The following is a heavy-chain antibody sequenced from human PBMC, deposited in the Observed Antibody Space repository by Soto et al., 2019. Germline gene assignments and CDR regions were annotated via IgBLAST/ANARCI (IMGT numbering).Heavy chain of an antibody. Sequence: SETLSLTCAVYGGSFSCYYWSWIRQPPGKGLEWIGEINHSGSTNYNPSLKSRVTISVDTSKNQFSLKLSSVTAADTAVYYCARSGAYDYWGQGTLVTVSS. D-gene: IGHD2-21*01. V-gene: IGHV4-34*01. CDR2: INHSGST. CDR1: GGSFSCYY. J-gene: IGHJ4*02. CDR3: ARSGAYDY.